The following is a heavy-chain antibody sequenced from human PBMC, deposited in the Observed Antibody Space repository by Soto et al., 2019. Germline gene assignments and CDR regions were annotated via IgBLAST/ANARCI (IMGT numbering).Heavy chain of an antibody. Sequence: PGGSLRLSCAASGFTFSNYAMHWVRQAPGKGLEWVAVISYDGSSKYYADSVKGRFTISRDNSKNTLYLQMNSLRAEDTAVYYCAKDMTTISYALYYYYGMDVWGQGTTVTVSS. CDR3: AKDMTTISYALYYYYGMDV. CDR1: GFTFSNYA. D-gene: IGHD4-4*01. CDR2: ISYDGSSK. J-gene: IGHJ6*02. V-gene: IGHV3-30-3*01.